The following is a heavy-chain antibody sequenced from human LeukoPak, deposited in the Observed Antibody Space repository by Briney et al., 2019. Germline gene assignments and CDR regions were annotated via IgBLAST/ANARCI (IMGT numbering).Heavy chain of an antibody. D-gene: IGHD5-24*01. CDR2: INHSGIT. CDR3: ASVAMATTNFDY. V-gene: IGHV4-34*01. Sequence: SETLSLTCAVYGGSFSDYYWSWIRQPPGKGLEWIGEINHSGITNHNPSLKSRVTISVDTSKNEISLKVSSVSAADTAVYYCASVAMATTNFDYWGQGILVTVSS. J-gene: IGHJ4*02. CDR1: GGSFSDYY.